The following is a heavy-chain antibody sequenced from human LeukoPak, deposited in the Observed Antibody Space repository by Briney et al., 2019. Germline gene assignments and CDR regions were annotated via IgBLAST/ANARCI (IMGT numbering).Heavy chain of an antibody. Sequence: GGSLRLSCAASGFTFSSYSMNWVRQAPGKGLEWVSYISSSSSTIYYADSVKGRFTISRDNAKNSLYLQMNSLRAEDTAVYYCARSYSGYEFDYWGQGTLVTVSS. CDR1: GFTFSSYS. CDR2: ISSSSSTI. J-gene: IGHJ4*02. V-gene: IGHV3-48*04. CDR3: ARSYSGYEFDY. D-gene: IGHD5-12*01.